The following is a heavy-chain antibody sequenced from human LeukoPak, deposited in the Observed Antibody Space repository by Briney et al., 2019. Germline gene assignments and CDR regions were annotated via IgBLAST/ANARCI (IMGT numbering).Heavy chain of an antibody. Sequence: PGGSLRLSCAASGFTFSSYAMSWVRQAPGKGLEWVSAISGSGGSTYYADSVKGRFTISRDNSKNTLYLQMNSLRAEDTAVYYCASHYGDYPDAFDIWGQGTMVTVSS. D-gene: IGHD4-17*01. CDR3: ASHYGDYPDAFDI. CDR2: ISGSGGST. V-gene: IGHV3-23*01. J-gene: IGHJ3*02. CDR1: GFTFSSYA.